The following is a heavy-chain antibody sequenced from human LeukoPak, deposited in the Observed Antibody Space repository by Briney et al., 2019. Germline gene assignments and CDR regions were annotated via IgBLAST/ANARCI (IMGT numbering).Heavy chain of an antibody. CDR1: GFTFSSYA. D-gene: IGHD6-6*01. V-gene: IGHV3-23*01. Sequence: GGSLRLSCAASGFTFSSYAMSWVRQAPGKGLEWVSTISGRGGTTYYADSVKGRFTISRDNSKNTLYLQMNSLRAEDTAVYYCAKLTYSSSSGYYFDYWGQGTLVTVSS. CDR2: ISGRGGTT. CDR3: AKLTYSSSSGYYFDY. J-gene: IGHJ4*02.